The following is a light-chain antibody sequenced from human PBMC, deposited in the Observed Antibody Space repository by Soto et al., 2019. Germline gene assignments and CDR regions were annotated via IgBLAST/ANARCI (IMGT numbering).Light chain of an antibody. Sequence: IVLTQSPGTLSLSPGERATLSCRASQSVSSSYLAWYQQKPGQAPRLLIYGASSRGTGIPDGFSGSGSGTDFTLSISRLEPEDFAVYYCQQYGRTFGQGTKVEIK. CDR3: QQYGRT. J-gene: IGKJ1*01. CDR1: QSVSSSY. CDR2: GAS. V-gene: IGKV3-20*01.